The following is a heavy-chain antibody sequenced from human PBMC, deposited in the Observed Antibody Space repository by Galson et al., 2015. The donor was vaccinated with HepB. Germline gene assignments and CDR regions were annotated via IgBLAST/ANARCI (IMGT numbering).Heavy chain of an antibody. J-gene: IGHJ4*02. CDR1: GFTVSSNY. CDR3: ARGGGATTGRAYFDY. CDR2: IYSGGST. Sequence: SLRLSCAASGFTVSSNYMSWVRQAPGKGLEWVSVIYSGGSTYYADSVKGRFTISRDNSKNTLYLQMNSLRAEDTAVYYCARGGGATTGRAYFDYWGQGTLVTVSS. D-gene: IGHD1-26*01. V-gene: IGHV3-66*01.